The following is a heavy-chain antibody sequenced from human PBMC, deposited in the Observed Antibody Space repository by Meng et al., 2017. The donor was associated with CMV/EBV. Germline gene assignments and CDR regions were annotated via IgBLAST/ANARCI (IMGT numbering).Heavy chain of an antibody. V-gene: IGHV4-39*07. CDR2: IYYSGST. CDR1: GGSISSSSYY. D-gene: IGHD4/OR15-4a*01. J-gene: IGHJ4*02. CDR3: AGEEVLGLTFDY. Sequence: SETLSPTCTVSGGSISSSSYYWGWIRQPPGKGLEWIGSIYYSGSTYYNPSLKSRVTISGNTSKNQFSLKRSSVTAADTAVYYCAGEEVLGLTFDYWGQGTLVTVSS.